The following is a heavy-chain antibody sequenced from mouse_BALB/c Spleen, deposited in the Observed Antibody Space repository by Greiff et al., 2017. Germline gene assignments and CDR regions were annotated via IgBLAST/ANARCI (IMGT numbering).Heavy chain of an antibody. CDR3: TRMATATGYYAMDY. Sequence: EVMLVESGGGLVQPGGSMKLSCVASGFTFSNYWMNWVRQSPEKGLEWVAEIRLKSNNYATHYAESVKGRFTISRDDSKSSVYLQMNNLRAEDTGIYYCTRMATATGYYAMDYWGQGTSVTVSS. J-gene: IGHJ4*01. CDR2: IRLKSNNYAT. CDR1: GFTFSNYW. V-gene: IGHV6-6*02. D-gene: IGHD1-2*01.